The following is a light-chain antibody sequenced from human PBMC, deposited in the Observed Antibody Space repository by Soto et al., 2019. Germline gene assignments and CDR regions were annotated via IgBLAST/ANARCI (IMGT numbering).Light chain of an antibody. V-gene: IGLV2-14*01. Sequence: QSALTQPASVSGSPGQSITISCTGTSSDLGSYNYVSWYQQHPGKAPKLMIYEVSNRPSGISNRFSGSKSGNTASLTISGLPSEDEDDYYCSSYTTTRTLVFGGGTKVTVL. CDR3: SSYTTTRTLV. J-gene: IGLJ2*01. CDR2: EVS. CDR1: SSDLGSYNY.